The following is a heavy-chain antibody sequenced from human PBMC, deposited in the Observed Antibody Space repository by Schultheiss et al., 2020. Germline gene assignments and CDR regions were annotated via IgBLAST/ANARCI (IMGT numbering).Heavy chain of an antibody. CDR3: AKDRLSVGVPALFDH. D-gene: IGHD2-2*01. CDR1: GFTFSNAW. V-gene: IGHV3-23*01. J-gene: IGHJ4*02. CDR2: ISGSGGST. Sequence: GGSLRLSCAASGFTFSNAWMNWVRQAPGKGLEWVSAISGSGGSTYYADSVKGRFTISRDNAKNSLYLQMNSLRAEDTALYYCAKDRLSVGVPALFDHWGQGILVTVSS.